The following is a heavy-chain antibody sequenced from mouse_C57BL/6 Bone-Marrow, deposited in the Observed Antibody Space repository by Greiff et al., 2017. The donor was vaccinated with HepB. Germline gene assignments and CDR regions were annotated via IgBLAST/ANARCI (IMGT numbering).Heavy chain of an antibody. V-gene: IGHV1-42*01. CDR1: GYSFTGYY. CDR3: ARWGRSKAWFAY. CDR2: INPSTGGT. J-gene: IGHJ3*01. Sequence: EVQLQQSGPELVKPGASVKISCKASGYSFTGYYMNWVKQSPEKSLEWIGEINPSTGGTTYNQKFKAKATLTVDKASSTAYMQLKSLTSEDSAVYYCARWGRSKAWFAYWGQGTLVTVSA. D-gene: IGHD1-1*01.